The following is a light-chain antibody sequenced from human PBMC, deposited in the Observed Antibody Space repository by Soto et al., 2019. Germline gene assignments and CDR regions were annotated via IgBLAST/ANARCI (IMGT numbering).Light chain of an antibody. Sequence: QSVLTQPPSASGTPEQRVTISCSGSNSNIGRNTVSWYQQVPGTAPKSLIYSDDQRPSGVPDRISGSRSGTSASLAISGLQSGDEAEYYCAAWDDTLRARVFGGGTKLTVL. CDR1: NSNIGRNT. V-gene: IGLV1-44*01. CDR2: SDD. J-gene: IGLJ2*01. CDR3: AAWDDTLRARV.